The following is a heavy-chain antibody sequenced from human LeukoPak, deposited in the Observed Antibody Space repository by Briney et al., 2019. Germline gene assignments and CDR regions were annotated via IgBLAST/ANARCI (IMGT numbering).Heavy chain of an antibody. CDR2: ISSSSSYI. CDR3: ARDVTHYDSTVPLN. V-gene: IGHV3-21*01. D-gene: IGHD3-22*01. CDR1: GFTFSSYS. Sequence: GGSLRLSCAASGFTFSSYSMNWVRQAPGKGLEWVSSISSSSSYIYYADSVKGRFTTSRDNAKNSLYLQMNSLRAEDTAVYYCARDVTHYDSTVPLNWGQGTLVTVSS. J-gene: IGHJ4*02.